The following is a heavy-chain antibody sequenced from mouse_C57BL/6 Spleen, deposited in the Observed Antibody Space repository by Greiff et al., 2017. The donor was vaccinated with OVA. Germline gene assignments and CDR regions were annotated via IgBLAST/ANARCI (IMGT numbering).Heavy chain of an antibody. CDR3: ARWGSSSWYFDY. Sequence: VQLQQSGAELVKPGASVKISCKASGYAFSSYWMNWVKQRPGKGLEWIGQIYPGDGDTNYNGKFKGKATLTADKSSSTAYMQLSSLTSEDSAVYFCARWGSSSWYFDYWGKGTTLTVSS. J-gene: IGHJ2*01. CDR1: GYAFSSYW. CDR2: IYPGDGDT. D-gene: IGHD1-1*01. V-gene: IGHV1-80*01.